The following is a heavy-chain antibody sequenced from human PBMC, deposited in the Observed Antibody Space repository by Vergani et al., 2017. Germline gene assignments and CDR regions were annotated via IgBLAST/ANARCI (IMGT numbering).Heavy chain of an antibody. CDR3: ARREYSSSSGLYYYYYMDV. CDR2: IWYDGSNK. J-gene: IGHJ6*03. CDR1: GFTFSSYG. Sequence: QVQLVESGGGVVQPGRSLRLSCAASGFTFSSYGMHWVRQAPGKGLEWVAVIWYDGSNKYYVDSVKGRFTISRDNAKNSLYLQRNSLRAEDTAVYYCARREYSSSSGLYYYYYMDVWGKGTTVTVSS. D-gene: IGHD6-6*01. V-gene: IGHV3-33*01.